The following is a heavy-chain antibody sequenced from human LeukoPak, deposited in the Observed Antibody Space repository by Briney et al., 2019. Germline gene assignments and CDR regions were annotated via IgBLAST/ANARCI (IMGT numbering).Heavy chain of an antibody. V-gene: IGHV3-23*01. Sequence: GGSLRLSCAGSGFPFSIYGMNWVRQAPGKGLEWVSGISPGGGPTYYADSVKGRFTISRDDSKNTLYLQMNSLRAEDTAVYYCARRQRTLLWFGELLTNFDYWGQGTLVTVSS. J-gene: IGHJ4*02. CDR2: ISPGGGPT. CDR1: GFPFSIYG. D-gene: IGHD3-10*01. CDR3: ARRQRTLLWFGELLTNFDY.